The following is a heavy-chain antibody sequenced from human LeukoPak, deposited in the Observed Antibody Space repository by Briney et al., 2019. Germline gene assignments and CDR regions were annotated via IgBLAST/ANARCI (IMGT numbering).Heavy chain of an antibody. J-gene: IGHJ4*02. Sequence: EASVKVSCKASGYTFTSYGISWVRQAPGQGLEWMGWINPNSGGTNYAQKFQGRVTMTRDTSISTAYMELSRLRSDDTAVYYCASITIFGVVMDYWGQGTLVTVSS. CDR3: ASITIFGVVMDY. D-gene: IGHD3-3*01. V-gene: IGHV1-2*02. CDR1: GYTFTSYG. CDR2: INPNSGGT.